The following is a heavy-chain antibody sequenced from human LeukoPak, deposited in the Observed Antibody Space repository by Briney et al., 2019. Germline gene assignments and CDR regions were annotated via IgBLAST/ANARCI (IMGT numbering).Heavy chain of an antibody. D-gene: IGHD5/OR15-5a*01. V-gene: IGHV2-5*02. Sequence: SGPTLVKPTETLTLTCTFSGFSLSTSGVGVGWIRQPPGKALEWLALIYWDDDKRYSPSLKSRLTINKDTSKNQVVLTMTNMDPVDTATYYCVYSFPESGSVGTLHYWGQGTLVTVSS. CDR1: GFSLSTSGVG. J-gene: IGHJ4*02. CDR3: VYSFPESGSVGTLHY. CDR2: IYWDDDK.